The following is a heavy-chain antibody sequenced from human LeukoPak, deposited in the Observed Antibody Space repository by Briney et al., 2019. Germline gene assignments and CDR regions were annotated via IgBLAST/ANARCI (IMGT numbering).Heavy chain of an antibody. CDR2: IYSGGST. Sequence: PGRSLRLSCAASGFTVSSNYMSWVRQAPGKGLEWVSVIYSGGSTYYADSVKGRFTISRDNSKNTLYLQMNSLRAEDTAVYYCARVSSDILTGYYAFDYWGQGTLVTVSS. CDR3: ARVSSDILTGYYAFDY. D-gene: IGHD3-9*01. CDR1: GFTVSSNY. V-gene: IGHV3-53*01. J-gene: IGHJ4*02.